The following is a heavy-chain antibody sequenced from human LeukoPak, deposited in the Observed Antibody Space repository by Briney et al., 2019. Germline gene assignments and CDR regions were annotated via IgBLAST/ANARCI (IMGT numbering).Heavy chain of an antibody. CDR3: ARDDNSITMIYPGAFDI. CDR2: IYYSGST. V-gene: IGHV4-31*03. Sequence: SQTLSLTCTVSGGSISSGGYYWSWIRQHPGKGLEWIGYIYYSGSTYYNPSLKSRVTISVDTSKNQFSLKLSSVTAADTAVYYCARDDNSITMIYPGAFDIWGQGTMVIVSS. D-gene: IGHD3-22*01. CDR1: GGSISSGGYY. J-gene: IGHJ3*02.